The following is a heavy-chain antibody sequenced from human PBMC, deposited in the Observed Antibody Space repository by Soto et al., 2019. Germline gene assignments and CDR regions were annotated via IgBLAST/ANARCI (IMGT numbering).Heavy chain of an antibody. Sequence: GASVKVSCKASGYTFTTYGISWVRQAPGQGLEWMGWISAYNGNTNYAQKLQGRVTMTTDTSTSTAYMELRSLRSDDTAVFYCERGRRGTHYSGMDAWGKGTTVPVSS. CDR2: ISAYNGNT. CDR1: GYTFTTYG. CDR3: ERGRRGTHYSGMDA. D-gene: IGHD3-16*01. J-gene: IGHJ6*04. V-gene: IGHV1-18*01.